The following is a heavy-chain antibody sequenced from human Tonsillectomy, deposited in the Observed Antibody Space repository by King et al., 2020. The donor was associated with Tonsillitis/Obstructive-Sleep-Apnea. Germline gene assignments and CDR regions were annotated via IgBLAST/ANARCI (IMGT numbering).Heavy chain of an antibody. CDR3: ARGNTSTGSMDV. V-gene: IGHV4-59*01. CDR2: IYNSGNT. CDR1: GGSISSYY. D-gene: IGHD1-14*01. Sequence: LQLQESGPGLMKPSETLSLTCTVSGGSISSYYWSWIRQPPGKGLEWIGYIYNSGNTNYNPSLKSRVTISVDTSKNQFSLKLSSVTAADPAVYYCARGNTSTGSMDVWGQGTTVTVSS. J-gene: IGHJ6*02.